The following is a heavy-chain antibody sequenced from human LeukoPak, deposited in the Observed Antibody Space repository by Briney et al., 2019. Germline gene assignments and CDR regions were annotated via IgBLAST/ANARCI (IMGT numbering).Heavy chain of an antibody. D-gene: IGHD3-9*01. V-gene: IGHV1-46*01. CDR2: INPSGGST. Sequence: GASVKVSCKASGYTFTSYYMHWVRQAPGQGLEWMGIINPSGGSTSYAQKFQGRVTMTRDTSTSTAYMELSSLRSEDTAVYYCARDLLDILTGLPAWPWGQGTLVTVSS. J-gene: IGHJ5*02. CDR3: ARDLLDILTGLPAWP. CDR1: GYTFTSYY.